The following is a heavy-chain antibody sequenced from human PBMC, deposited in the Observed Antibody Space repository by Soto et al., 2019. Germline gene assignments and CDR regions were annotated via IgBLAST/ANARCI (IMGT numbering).Heavy chain of an antibody. J-gene: IGHJ5*02. CDR1: GITFSNAW. V-gene: IGHV4-4*01. Sequence: VQLVESGGGLVEPGWSLRLSCAAAGITFSNAWMNWVRKAPGKGLEWIGEIYSSGTTNFNPSLKSRVSISVDESRNQFSLNRPSVTAADTAVYFCARAPGVVVGTSILSSWFDPWGQGTLVIVSS. D-gene: IGHD2-21*02. CDR2: IYSSGTT. CDR3: ARAPGVVVGTSILSSWFDP.